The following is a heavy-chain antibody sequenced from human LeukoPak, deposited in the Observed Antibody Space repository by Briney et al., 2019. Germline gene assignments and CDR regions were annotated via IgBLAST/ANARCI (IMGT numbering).Heavy chain of an antibody. D-gene: IGHD3-10*01. CDR2: ISSSSSYI. CDR3: ARDMSVELVWFGELLLEPDAFDI. CDR1: GFTFSSYS. V-gene: IGHV3-21*01. J-gene: IGHJ3*02. Sequence: PGGSLRLSCAASGFTFSSYSMNWVRQAPGKGLEWVSSISSSSSYIYYADSVKGRFTISRDNAKNSLYLQMNSLRAEDTAVYYCARDMSVELVWFGELLLEPDAFDIWGQGTMVTVSS.